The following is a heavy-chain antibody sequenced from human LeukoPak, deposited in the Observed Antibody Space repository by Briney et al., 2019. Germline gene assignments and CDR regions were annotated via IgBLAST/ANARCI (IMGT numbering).Heavy chain of an antibody. CDR3: ARHGSYYYGMDV. D-gene: IGHD3-10*01. V-gene: IGHV4-59*08. Sequence: PSETLSLTCAVYGGSFSSYYWSWIRQPPGKGLEWIGYIYYSGSTNYNPSLKSRVTISVDTSKNQFSLKLSSVTAADTAVYYCARHGSYYYGMDVWGQGTTVTVSS. CDR2: IYYSGST. CDR1: GGSFSSYY. J-gene: IGHJ6*02.